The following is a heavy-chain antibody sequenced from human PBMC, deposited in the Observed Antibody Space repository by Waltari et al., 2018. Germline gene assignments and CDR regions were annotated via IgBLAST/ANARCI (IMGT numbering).Heavy chain of an antibody. D-gene: IGHD2-21*01. J-gene: IGHJ4*02. V-gene: IGHV4-34*02. CDR2: INHRGNI. CDR3: ARNSRDGYRLPGIIAY. CDR1: GVSFSGHY. Sequence: QVQLQQWGARLLKPSETLSLTCAVSGVSFSGHYWAWFRQAPGTGLEWIGEINHRGNINHNPALKSRVTSSVETSKSPFSLSLNSVTAADTAVYYCARNSRDGYRLPGIIAYWGQGSLVTVSS.